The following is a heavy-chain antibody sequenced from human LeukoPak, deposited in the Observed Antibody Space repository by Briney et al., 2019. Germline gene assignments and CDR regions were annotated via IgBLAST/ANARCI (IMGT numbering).Heavy chain of an antibody. D-gene: IGHD1-26*01. CDR3: ATQVGYGGYFDY. V-gene: IGHV3-48*03. J-gene: IGHJ4*02. Sequence: GGSLSLSCAASGFTFSSYEMNWVRQAPGKGLEWVSYISSSGSTIYYADSVKGRFTISRDNAKNSLYLQMNSLRAEDTAVYYCATQVGYGGYFDYWGQGTLVTVSS. CDR1: GFTFSSYE. CDR2: ISSSGSTI.